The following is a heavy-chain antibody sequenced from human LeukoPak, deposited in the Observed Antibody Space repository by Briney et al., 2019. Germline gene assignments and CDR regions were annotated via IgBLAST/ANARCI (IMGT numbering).Heavy chain of an antibody. D-gene: IGHD1-14*01. J-gene: IGHJ4*02. CDR2: INNDGSYI. CDR3: VRDGSAYNFDY. V-gene: IGHV3-74*01. Sequence: HPGGSLRLSCAASGFTFSPSWMHWVRQAPGKGLEWVSRINNDGSYINYADSVKGRFTIPRDNAKNTVDLQMNSLRAEDTAVYFCVRDGSAYNFDYWGQGVLVTVSS. CDR1: GFTFSPSW.